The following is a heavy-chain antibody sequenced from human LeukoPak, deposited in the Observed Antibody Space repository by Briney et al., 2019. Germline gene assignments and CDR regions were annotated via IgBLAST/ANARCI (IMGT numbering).Heavy chain of an antibody. D-gene: IGHD2-2*01. CDR3: ARVDCSSTSCYRLNAFDAFDI. J-gene: IGHJ3*02. V-gene: IGHV1-18*04. CDR1: GYTFTGYY. Sequence: GASVKVSCKASGYTFTGYYLHWVRQAPGQGLEWMGWISAYNGNTNYAQKLQGRVTMTTDTSTGTAYMELRSLRSDDTAVYYCARVDCSSTSCYRLNAFDAFDIWGQGTMVTVSS. CDR2: ISAYNGNT.